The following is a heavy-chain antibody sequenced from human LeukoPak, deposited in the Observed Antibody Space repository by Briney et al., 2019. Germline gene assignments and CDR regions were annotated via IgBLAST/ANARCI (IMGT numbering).Heavy chain of an antibody. CDR3: ARGRSNYYDSSATYYFDY. CDR1: GGSFSGYY. Sequence: SETLSLTCAVYGGSFSGYYWSWIRQPPGKGLEWIGEINHSGSTNYNPSLKSRVTISVDTSKNQFSLKLSSVTAADTAVYYCARGRSNYYDSSATYYFDYWGQGTLVTVSS. CDR2: INHSGST. J-gene: IGHJ4*02. D-gene: IGHD3-22*01. V-gene: IGHV4-34*01.